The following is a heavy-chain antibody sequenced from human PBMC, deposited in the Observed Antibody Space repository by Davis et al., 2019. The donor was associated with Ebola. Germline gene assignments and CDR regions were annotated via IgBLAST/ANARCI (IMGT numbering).Heavy chain of an antibody. CDR1: GGTFRSYA. Sequence: AASVKVSCKASGGTFRSYAINWVRQVPGQGLEWMGGIIPMFPTTNYAQKFQGRVTMTTDTSTSTAYMELRSLRSDDTATYYCARPLYGNSWFGYVFDIWGQGTMVIVSS. CDR2: IIPMFPTT. D-gene: IGHD6-13*01. V-gene: IGHV1-69*05. CDR3: ARPLYGNSWFGYVFDI. J-gene: IGHJ3*02.